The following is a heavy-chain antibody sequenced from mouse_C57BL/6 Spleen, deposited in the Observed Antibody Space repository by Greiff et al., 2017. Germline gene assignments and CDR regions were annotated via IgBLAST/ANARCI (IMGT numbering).Heavy chain of an antibody. CDR1: GYTFTSYW. V-gene: IGHV1-69*01. CDR3: ARRSYDYDDY. CDR2: IDPSDSYT. J-gene: IGHJ2*01. D-gene: IGHD2-4*01. Sequence: VKQSCKASGYTFTSYWMHWVKQRPGQGLEWIGEIDPSDSYTNYNQKFKGKSTLTVDKSSSTAYMQLSSLTSEDSAVYYCARRSYDYDDYWGQGTTLTVSS.